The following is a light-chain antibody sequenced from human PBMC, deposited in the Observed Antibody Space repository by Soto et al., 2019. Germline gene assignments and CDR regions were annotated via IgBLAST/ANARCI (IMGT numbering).Light chain of an antibody. CDR1: QSVSSN. Sequence: EIVMTQSPATLSVSPGERATLSCRASQSVSSNLAWYQQKPGQAPRLLIYGASTRATGIPARFSGSGSGTEFTLTSSSRQSEECAVYYCQQYNNWPLTFGGGTKVEI. J-gene: IGKJ4*01. CDR2: GAS. V-gene: IGKV3-15*01. CDR3: QQYNNWPLT.